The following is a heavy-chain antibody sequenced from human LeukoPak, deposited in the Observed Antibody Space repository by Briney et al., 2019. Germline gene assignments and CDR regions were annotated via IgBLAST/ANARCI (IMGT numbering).Heavy chain of an antibody. D-gene: IGHD4-17*01. V-gene: IGHV3-23*01. J-gene: IGHJ3*01. CDR3: GKDPNGDYVGAFDF. CDR1: GFTFSDYA. CDR2: IRGTGGTT. Sequence: GGSLRLSCAASGFTFSDYALIWVRQAPGKGLEWISAIRGTGGTTYYADSVKGRCTISRDNSRNTVYLQMNSLRAEDTALYFCGKDPNGDYVGAFDFWGPGTMVTVPS.